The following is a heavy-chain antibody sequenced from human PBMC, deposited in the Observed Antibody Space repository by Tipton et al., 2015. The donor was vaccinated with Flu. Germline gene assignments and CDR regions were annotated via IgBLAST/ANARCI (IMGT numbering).Heavy chain of an antibody. Sequence: TLSLTCAVSGYSISSGYCWGWVRQPPGKGLEWIGTIYHSGSTYYNPSLKSRLTMSVDTSKNQFSLKLSSVTAADTAVYYCARHTGDSVRGVIDYWGQGTLVTVSS. CDR2: IYHSGST. CDR3: ARHTGDSVRGVIDY. D-gene: IGHD3-10*02. J-gene: IGHJ4*02. V-gene: IGHV4-38-2*01. CDR1: GYSISSGYC.